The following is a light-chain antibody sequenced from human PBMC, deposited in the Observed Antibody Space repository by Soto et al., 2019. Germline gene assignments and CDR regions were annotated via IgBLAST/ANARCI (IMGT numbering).Light chain of an antibody. J-gene: IGKJ1*01. Sequence: DIQITQSPSTLSASVGVGVTITCRASRSINRWLARYQQKPGKAPKLIISDASNLENGVPSRFSGSGSGTEFTLTISSLQSDDFATYYCQQYSAYWTFGQGPEVDIK. CDR2: DAS. V-gene: IGKV1-5*01. CDR3: QQYSAYWT. CDR1: RSINRW.